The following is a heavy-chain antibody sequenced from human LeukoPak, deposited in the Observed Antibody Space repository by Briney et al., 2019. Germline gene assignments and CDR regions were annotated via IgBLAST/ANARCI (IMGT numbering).Heavy chain of an antibody. CDR3: ARGMGRSTFADFDF. D-gene: IGHD1-26*01. Sequence: GASVKVSCKASGYTFPTYGISWVRQAPGQGLEWMGWISPYNGNTNYAQKFQGRVTMTTDTSTSTAYMELRSLRSDDTAVYYCARGMGRSTFADFDFWGQGTLVTVSS. J-gene: IGHJ4*02. CDR1: GYTFPTYG. CDR2: ISPYNGNT. V-gene: IGHV1-18*01.